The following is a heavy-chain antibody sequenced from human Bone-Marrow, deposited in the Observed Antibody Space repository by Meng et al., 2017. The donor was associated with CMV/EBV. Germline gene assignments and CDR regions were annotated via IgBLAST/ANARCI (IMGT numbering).Heavy chain of an antibody. CDR1: GGSVNSGSYY. J-gene: IGHJ4*02. V-gene: IGHV4-61*01. CDR3: ARDSGSYFFDY. CDR2: IYYSGST. D-gene: IGHD1-26*01. Sequence: SETLSLTCTVSGGSVNSGSYYWSWIRQPPGKGLEWIGYIYYSGSTNYNPSLKSRVTISVDTSKNQFSLKLSSVTAADTAVYYCARDSGSYFFDYWGQGTLVTVSS.